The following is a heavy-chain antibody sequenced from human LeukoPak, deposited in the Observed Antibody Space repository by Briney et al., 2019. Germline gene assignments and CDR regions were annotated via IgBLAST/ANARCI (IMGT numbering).Heavy chain of an antibody. V-gene: IGHV3-73*01. CDR2: IRSKANSYAT. D-gene: IGHD3-10*01. CDR3: TREGLGESLDY. Sequence: PGGSLRLSCAASGFTFSGSAMHWVRQASGKGLEWVGRIRSKANSYATAYAASVKGRFTISRDDSKNTAYLQMNSLETEDTAVYYCTREGLGESLDYWGQGTLVTVSS. CDR1: GFTFSGSA. J-gene: IGHJ4*02.